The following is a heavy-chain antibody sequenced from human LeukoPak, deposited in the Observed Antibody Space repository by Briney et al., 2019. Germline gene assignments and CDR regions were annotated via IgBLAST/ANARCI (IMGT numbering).Heavy chain of an antibody. Sequence: GGSLRLSCAASGFTFSAYSMNWVRRLPGKGLEWVSSISSSGSFIYYADSLKGRFTISRDNAKNSLYLQMDSLTVDDTAVYYCARAKYCSGPACFSYYYYGMDVWGQGTTVTVSS. CDR2: ISSSGSFI. D-gene: IGHD2-15*01. J-gene: IGHJ6*02. CDR1: GFTFSAYS. V-gene: IGHV3-21*01. CDR3: ARAKYCSGPACFSYYYYGMDV.